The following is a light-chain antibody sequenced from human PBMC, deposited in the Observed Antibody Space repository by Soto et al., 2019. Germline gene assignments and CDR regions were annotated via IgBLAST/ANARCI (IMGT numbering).Light chain of an antibody. CDR1: QSISTY. CDR2: AAS. Sequence: DIQMTQSPSSLSASVGDTVTIACRASQSISTYLNWYQQKPGKAPRLLIYAASDLQTGVPSRFSGSGSGTDFTLTISSLQPEDFATYYCQQCSSAPPYTFCQGTKLEMK. V-gene: IGKV1-39*01. CDR3: QQCSSAPPYT. J-gene: IGKJ2*01.